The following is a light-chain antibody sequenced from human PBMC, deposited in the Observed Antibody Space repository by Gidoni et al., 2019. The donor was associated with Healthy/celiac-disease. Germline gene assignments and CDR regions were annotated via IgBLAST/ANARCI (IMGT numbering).Light chain of an antibody. V-gene: IGKV1-39*01. CDR2: AAS. CDR1: QSISSY. J-gene: IGKJ3*01. Sequence: IHTTQSPSSLSASVGDRVTITCRASQSISSYLNWYQQKPGKAPKLLIYAASSLQSGVPSRFSGSGSGTDFTLTSSSLQPEDFATCYCQQSYSTPGFGPGTKVDIK. CDR3: QQSYSTPG.